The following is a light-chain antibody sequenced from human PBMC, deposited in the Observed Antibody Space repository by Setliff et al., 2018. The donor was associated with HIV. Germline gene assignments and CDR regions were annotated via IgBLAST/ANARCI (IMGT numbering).Light chain of an antibody. Sequence: QSALTQPRSVSGSRGQSVILSCTGASNDVGAYDYVSWYQQHPGKTPKLIIYDVSKRPSGIPDRFSGSKSGTSATLGITGLQTGDEADYYCGTWDSRLSAVLFGGGTKVTVL. CDR2: DVS. J-gene: IGLJ2*01. CDR3: GTWDSRLSAVL. V-gene: IGLV2-11*01. CDR1: SNDVGAYDY.